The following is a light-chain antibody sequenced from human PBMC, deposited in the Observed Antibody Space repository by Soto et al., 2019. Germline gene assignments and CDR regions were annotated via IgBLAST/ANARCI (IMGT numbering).Light chain of an antibody. Sequence: EVVLTQSPGTLSLSPGERASLSCRASQSVSHNYFAWYQQKPGQSPKLLIFGSSDSATGIPDRFSGSGSGTDFTITISRLEPEDFSVDYCQQYGSSPPYTFGQGTKLEIK. V-gene: IGKV3-20*01. CDR2: GSS. J-gene: IGKJ2*01. CDR1: QSVSHNY. CDR3: QQYGSSPPYT.